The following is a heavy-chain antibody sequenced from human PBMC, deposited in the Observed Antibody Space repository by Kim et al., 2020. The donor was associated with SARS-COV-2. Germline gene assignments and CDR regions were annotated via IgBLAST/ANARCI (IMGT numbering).Heavy chain of an antibody. CDR2: IYYSGST. D-gene: IGHD3-10*01. V-gene: IGHV4-39*01. CDR1: GGSISSSSYY. Sequence: SETLSLTCTVSGGSISSSSYYWGWIRQPPGKGLEWIGSIYYSGSTYYNPSLKSRVTISVDTSKNQFSLKLSSVTAADTAVYYCARQPGSELDGGLDYWGQGTLVTVSS. CDR3: ARQPGSELDGGLDY. J-gene: IGHJ4*02.